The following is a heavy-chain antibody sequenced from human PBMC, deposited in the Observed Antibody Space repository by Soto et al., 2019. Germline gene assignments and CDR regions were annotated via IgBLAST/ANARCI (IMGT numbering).Heavy chain of an antibody. D-gene: IGHD6-13*01. CDR3: ARDRQQLVRGNYYYGMDV. CDR1: GGSISSYY. V-gene: IGHV4-4*07. CDR2: IYTSGST. J-gene: IGHJ6*02. Sequence: PSETLSLTCTVSGGSISSYYWSWIRQPAGKGLEWIGRIYTSGSTNYNPSLKSRVTMSVDTSKNQFSPKLSSVTAADTAVYYCARDRQQLVRGNYYYGMDVWGQGTTVTVSS.